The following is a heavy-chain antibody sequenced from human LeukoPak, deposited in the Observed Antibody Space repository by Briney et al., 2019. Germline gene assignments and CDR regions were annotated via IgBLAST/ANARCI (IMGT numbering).Heavy chain of an antibody. CDR3: ARDSLHYYFDY. Sequence: PSETLSLTCTVSGGSISSGGYSWSGIRQPPGKGLEGIGYIYYSGSTYYNPSLKSRVTISVDTSKNQFSLKLSSVTAADTAVYYCARDSLHYYFDYWGQGTLVTVSS. CDR2: IYYSGST. V-gene: IGHV4-31*03. CDR1: GGSISSGGYS. J-gene: IGHJ4*02.